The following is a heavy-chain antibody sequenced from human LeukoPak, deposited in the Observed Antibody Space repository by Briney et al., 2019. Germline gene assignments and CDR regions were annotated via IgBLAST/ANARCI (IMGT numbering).Heavy chain of an antibody. CDR3: AKLEFRIAAAGTGNDL. D-gene: IGHD6-13*01. Sequence: XICGCWGSTYFAESVKGRVTISRDNSKNRLYMQMNRQRDGDTAVYYCAKLEFRIAAAGTGNDLWGQGTLVTVSS. V-gene: IGHV3-23*01. CDR2: ICGCWGST. J-gene: IGHJ5*02.